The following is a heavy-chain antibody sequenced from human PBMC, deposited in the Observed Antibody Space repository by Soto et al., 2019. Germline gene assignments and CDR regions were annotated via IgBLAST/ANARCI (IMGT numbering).Heavy chain of an antibody. V-gene: IGHV3-15*07. CDR1: GFTFSNAW. CDR2: IKMKSEGATT. J-gene: IGHJ6*02. CDR3: TTLGSHYYYHNFDV. Sequence: EVQLVESGGGLVTPGGSLRLSCAASGFTFSNAWMNWVRQAPGKGLEWVGLIKMKSEGATTHYAAPVHGRVTISRDYSTKTLYLHMSILKTEDAAVYYCTTLGSHYYYHNFDVWGQGTTVTVSS.